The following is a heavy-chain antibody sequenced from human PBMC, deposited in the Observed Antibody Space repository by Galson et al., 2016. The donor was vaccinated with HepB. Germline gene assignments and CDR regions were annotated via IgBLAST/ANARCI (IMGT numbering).Heavy chain of an antibody. Sequence: SLRLSCAASGFTFSSYSMNWVRQAPGKGLEWVSSISGSSSYIYYADSVKGRFTISRDNAKNLLYLQMNSLRAEDTAVYYCARPSGGHLWLPNAMDVWGMDVWGQGTTVTVSS. V-gene: IGHV3-21*01. CDR1: GFTFSSYS. CDR3: ARPSGGHLWLPNAMDVWGMDV. J-gene: IGHJ6*02. D-gene: IGHD5-18*01. CDR2: ISGSSSYI.